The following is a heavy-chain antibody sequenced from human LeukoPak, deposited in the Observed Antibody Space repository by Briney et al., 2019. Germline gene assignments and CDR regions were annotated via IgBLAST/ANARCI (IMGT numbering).Heavy chain of an antibody. Sequence: ASVKVSCKASGYTFTSYAMHWVRQAPGQRLEWMGWINAGNGNTRYSQKFQGRVTITRDTSASTAYMELSSLRSEDTAVYYCAIITMVRGDRFDPWGQGTLVTVSS. CDR2: INAGNGNT. CDR3: AIITMVRGDRFDP. CDR1: GYTFTSYA. D-gene: IGHD3-10*01. V-gene: IGHV1-3*01. J-gene: IGHJ5*02.